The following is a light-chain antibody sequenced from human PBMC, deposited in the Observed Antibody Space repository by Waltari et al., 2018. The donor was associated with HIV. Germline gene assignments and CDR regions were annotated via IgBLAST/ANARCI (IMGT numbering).Light chain of an antibody. Sequence: EIVLTQSPATLSLSPGERATLSCRASQSVGTYLAWFQQTPGQAPRLLIYDASKRATGIPARFSGSGSGTEFTLTISSLEPEDFAVYFCQQYDDWPWTFGQGTKVEIK. CDR1: QSVGTY. CDR2: DAS. J-gene: IGKJ1*01. CDR3: QQYDDWPWT. V-gene: IGKV3-11*01.